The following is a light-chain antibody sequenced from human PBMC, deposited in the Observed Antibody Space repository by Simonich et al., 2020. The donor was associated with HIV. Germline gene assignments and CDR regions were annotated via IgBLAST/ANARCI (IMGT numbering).Light chain of an antibody. J-gene: IGLJ2*01. CDR3: SSYAGSNNLV. CDR2: EVS. CDR1: SSDVGGYNY. Sequence: QSALTQPPSASGSPGQSVTISCTETSSDVGGYNYVSWYQQHPGKAPKLMIYEVSKRPSGVPARFSGSNSGNTASLTVSGLQAEDEADYYCSSYAGSNNLVFGGGTKLTVL. V-gene: IGLV2-8*01.